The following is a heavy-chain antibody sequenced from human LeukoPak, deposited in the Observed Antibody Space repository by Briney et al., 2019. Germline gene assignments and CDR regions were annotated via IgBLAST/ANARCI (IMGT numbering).Heavy chain of an antibody. J-gene: IGHJ5*02. CDR2: PYYRSTWYN. D-gene: IGHD2-2*01. CDR1: GDSVSSNSVT. Sequence: PSQTLSLTCAISGDSVSSNSVTWNCISQSPSRALEWLGRPYYRSTWYNDYAVAVRGRITVNPDTSKNQCSLHLDSVTPEDTAVYYCARRLTQYDCFDPWGQGILVTVSS. CDR3: ARRLTQYDCFDP. V-gene: IGHV6-1*01.